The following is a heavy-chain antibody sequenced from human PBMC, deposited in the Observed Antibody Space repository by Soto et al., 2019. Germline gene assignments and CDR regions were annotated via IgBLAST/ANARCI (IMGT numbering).Heavy chain of an antibody. V-gene: IGHV4-59*01. CDR1: GGSISRYY. J-gene: IGHJ6*02. CDR2: IYYSGST. D-gene: IGHD6-13*01. Sequence: SETLSLTCTVSGGSISRYYWSWIRQPPGKGLEWIGYIYYSGSTNYNPSLKSRVTISVDTSKNQFSLKLSSVTAADTAVYYCARDSSPGNYYYYGMDVWGQGTTVTVSS. CDR3: ARDSSPGNYYYYGMDV.